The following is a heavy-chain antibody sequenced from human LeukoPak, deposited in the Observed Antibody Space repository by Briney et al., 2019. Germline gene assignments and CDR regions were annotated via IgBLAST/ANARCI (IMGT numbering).Heavy chain of an antibody. CDR2: IRYDGSNK. D-gene: IGHD3-22*01. Sequence: GGSLRLSCEASGFTFSSYGMHWVRQAPGKGLEWVAFIRYDGSNKYYADSVKGRFTISRDNSKNTLYLQMNSLRAEDTAVYYCANTYYYDSSAVDYWGQGTLVTVSS. CDR1: GFTFSSYG. CDR3: ANTYYYDSSAVDY. V-gene: IGHV3-30*02. J-gene: IGHJ4*02.